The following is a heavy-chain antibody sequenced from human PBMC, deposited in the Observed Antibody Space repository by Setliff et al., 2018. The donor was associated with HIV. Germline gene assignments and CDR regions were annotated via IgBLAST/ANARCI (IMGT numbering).Heavy chain of an antibody. CDR1: GFTFTNYW. D-gene: IGHD6-19*01. CDR3: ARGYRYSSG. CDR2: ISNDGGRE. V-gene: IGHV3-7*01. Sequence: GGSLRLSCAASGFTFTNYWMAWIRQAPGRGLEWAAIISNDGGREYYVDSVKGRFTISRDNAKSSLYLQMDSLRVEDTSVYYCARGYRYSSGWGQGTLVTVSS. J-gene: IGHJ4*02.